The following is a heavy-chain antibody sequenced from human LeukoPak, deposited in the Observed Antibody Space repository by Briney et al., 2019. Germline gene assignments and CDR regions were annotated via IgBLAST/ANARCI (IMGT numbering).Heavy chain of an antibody. V-gene: IGHV4-34*01. CDR1: GGSFSGYY. D-gene: IGHD4-17*01. J-gene: IGHJ4*02. CDR2: INHSGST. CDR3: ARGTITTVTDS. Sequence: PSETLSLTCAVYGGSFSGYYWSWIRQPPGKGLEWIGEINHSGSTNYNPSLESRATISVDESKTQLSLRLESVTAADTAVYYCARGTITTVTDSWGPGTLVTVSS.